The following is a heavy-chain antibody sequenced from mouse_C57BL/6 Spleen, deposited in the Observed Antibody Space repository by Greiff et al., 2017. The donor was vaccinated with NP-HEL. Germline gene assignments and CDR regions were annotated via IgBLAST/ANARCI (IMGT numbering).Heavy chain of an antibody. CDR2: INPNNGGT. CDR1: GYTFTDYY. V-gene: IGHV1-26*01. CDR3: ARGHYNFDY. D-gene: IGHD2-12*01. Sequence: VQLQQSGPELVKPGASVKISCKASGYTFTDYYMNWVKQSHGKSLEWIGDINPNNGGTSYNQKFKGKATLTVAKSSSTAYMELRSLTSEDSAVYYCARGHYNFDYWGQGTTLTVSS. J-gene: IGHJ2*01.